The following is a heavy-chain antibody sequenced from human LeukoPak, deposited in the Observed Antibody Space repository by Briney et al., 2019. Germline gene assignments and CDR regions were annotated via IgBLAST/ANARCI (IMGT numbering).Heavy chain of an antibody. V-gene: IGHV3-23*01. CDR1: GSTFSNYA. CDR3: AKVSAADYIAGTFDY. CDR2: ISNGGIST. D-gene: IGHD4/OR15-4a*01. J-gene: IGHJ4*02. Sequence: GGSLRLSCVASGSTFSNYAMSWVRQAPGKGLEWVSTISNGGISTYYADSVEGRFTISRDNSQNTLYLHMYSLRAEDTAIYYCAKVSAADYIAGTFDYWGQGTLVTVSS.